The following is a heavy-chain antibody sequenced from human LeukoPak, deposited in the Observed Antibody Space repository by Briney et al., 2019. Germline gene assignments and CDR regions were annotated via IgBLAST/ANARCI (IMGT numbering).Heavy chain of an antibody. D-gene: IGHD2-2*01. V-gene: IGHV3-15*01. J-gene: IGHJ4*02. CDR2: IKSKSDGGTT. CDR1: GFTFTNAW. Sequence: GGSLRLSCAASGFTFTNAWMGWVRQAPGKGLEWVGRIKSKSDGGTTDYAAPVKGRFTISRDDSKNTVYLQMNSLNTEDTAVYYCTTVLIGYCSSTSCYAGDFWGQGILVIVSS. CDR3: TTVLIGYCSSTSCYAGDF.